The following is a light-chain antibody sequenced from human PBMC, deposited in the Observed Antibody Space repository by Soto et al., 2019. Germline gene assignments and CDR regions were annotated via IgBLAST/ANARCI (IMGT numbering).Light chain of an antibody. J-gene: IGLJ1*01. CDR3: SSYTSSSIDYV. V-gene: IGLV2-14*01. CDR2: EVS. CDR1: SSDVGGYNY. Sequence: QPVLTQPASVSGSPGQSITISCTGTSSDVGGYNYVSWYQQHPGKAPKLMIYEVSNRPSGVSNRSSGSKSGNTASLTISGLQAEDEADYYCSSYTSSSIDYVFGTGTKLTVL.